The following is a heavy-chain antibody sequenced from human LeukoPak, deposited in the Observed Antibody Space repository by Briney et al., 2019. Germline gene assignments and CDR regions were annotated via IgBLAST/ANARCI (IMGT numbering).Heavy chain of an antibody. D-gene: IGHD5-24*01. CDR1: GFTFSSYE. CDR2: ISSSGSTI. J-gene: IGHJ6*03. V-gene: IGHV3-48*03. Sequence: GGSLRLSCAASGFTFSSYEMNWVRQAPGKGLEWVSYISSSGSTIHYADSVKGRFTISRDNAKNSLYLQMNSLRAEDTAVYYCARQGWLHNYYYYYYMDVWGKGTTVTISS. CDR3: ARQGWLHNYYYYYYMDV.